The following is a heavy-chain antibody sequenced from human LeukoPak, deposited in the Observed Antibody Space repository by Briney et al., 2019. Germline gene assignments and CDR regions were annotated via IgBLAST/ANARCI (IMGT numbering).Heavy chain of an antibody. J-gene: IGHJ4*02. V-gene: IGHV4-34*01. Sequence: SETLSLTCAGYGGSFRGYYWSWIRQPPGKGLEWIGEINHSGGTNYNPSLKSRVTISVDTSKNQFSLKLSSVTAADTAVYYCARGTVTSPVDYWGQGTLVTVSS. CDR2: INHSGGT. D-gene: IGHD4-11*01. CDR3: ARGTVTSPVDY. CDR1: GGSFRGYY.